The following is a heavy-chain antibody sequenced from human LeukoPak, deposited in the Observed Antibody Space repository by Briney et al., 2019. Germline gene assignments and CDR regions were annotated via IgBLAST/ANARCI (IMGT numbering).Heavy chain of an antibody. CDR1: GFTFDDYA. Sequence: GGSLRLSCAASGFTFDDYAMHWVRQAPGKGRGWVSGISWNSGSIGYEDSVKGRFTISRDNAKNSLYLQMNSLRAEDTALYYCAREGSGWYGEVYWGQGTLVTVSS. CDR3: AREGSGWYGEVY. CDR2: ISWNSGSI. J-gene: IGHJ4*02. V-gene: IGHV3-9*01. D-gene: IGHD6-19*01.